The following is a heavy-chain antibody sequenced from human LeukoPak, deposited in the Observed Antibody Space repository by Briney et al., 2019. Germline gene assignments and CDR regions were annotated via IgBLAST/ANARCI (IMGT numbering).Heavy chain of an antibody. J-gene: IGHJ4*02. V-gene: IGHV1-69-2*01. CDR2: VDPEDGET. Sequence: ASVKISCKVSGYTFTDYYMHWVQQAPGKGLEWMGLVDPEDGETIYAEKFQGRVTITADTSTDTAYMELSSLRSEDTAVYYCATGGHYYGSGISLLLDCWGQGTLVTVSS. CDR3: ATGGHYYGSGISLLLDC. D-gene: IGHD3-10*01. CDR1: GYTFTDYY.